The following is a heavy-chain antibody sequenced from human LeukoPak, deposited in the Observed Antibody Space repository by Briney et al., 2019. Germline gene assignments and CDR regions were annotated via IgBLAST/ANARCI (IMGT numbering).Heavy chain of an antibody. CDR3: ARAPLSGTYYTDAFDI. CDR2: IYTSGST. J-gene: IGHJ3*02. D-gene: IGHD1-26*01. V-gene: IGHV4-38-2*02. CDR1: GYSISSGYY. Sequence: SETLSLTCTVSGYSISSGYYWGWIRQPPGKGLEWIGRIYTSGSTNYNPSLKSRVTISPDKSKNQFSLTLTSVTVADTAVYFCARAPLSGTYYTDAFDIWGQGTMVTVSS.